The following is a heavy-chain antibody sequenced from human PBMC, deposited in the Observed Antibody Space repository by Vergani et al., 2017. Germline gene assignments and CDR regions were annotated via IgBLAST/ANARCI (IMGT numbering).Heavy chain of an antibody. CDR1: GFTFSSYW. Sequence: EVQLVESGGGLVQPGGSLRLSCAASGFTFSSYWMSWVRQAPGKGLEWVANIKQDGSEKYYVDSVKGRFTISRDNAKNSLYLQMNSLRAEDTAVYYCARGRPAAMGAPYGMDVWVQGTTVTVSS. D-gene: IGHD2-2*01. CDR2: IKQDGSEK. J-gene: IGHJ6*02. V-gene: IGHV3-7*01. CDR3: ARGRPAAMGAPYGMDV.